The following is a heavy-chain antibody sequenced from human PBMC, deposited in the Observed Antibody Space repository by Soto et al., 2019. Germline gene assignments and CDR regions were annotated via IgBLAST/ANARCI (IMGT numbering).Heavy chain of an antibody. CDR1: GGSISSSNW. CDR2: IYHSGST. J-gene: IGHJ6*02. CDR3: ASRDPYYYYGMDV. V-gene: IGHV4-4*02. Sequence: QVQLQESGPGLVKPSGTLSLTCAVSGGSISSSNWWSWVRQPPGKGLEWIGEIYHSGSTNYNPSLKSRGTISVDKAKNQFSLKLSSVTAADTAVYYCASRDPYYYYGMDVWGQGTTVTFSS. D-gene: IGHD3-10*01.